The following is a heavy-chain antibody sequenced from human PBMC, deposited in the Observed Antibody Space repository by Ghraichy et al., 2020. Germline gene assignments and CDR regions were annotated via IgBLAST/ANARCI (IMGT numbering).Heavy chain of an antibody. CDR1: GLTFSSYA. CDR2: ISGSGGGT. V-gene: IGHV3-23*01. J-gene: IGHJ4*02. Sequence: GGSLRLSCAASGLTFSSYAMSWVRQAPGKGLEWVPAISGSGGGTYYADSVKGRFTISRDNSKNTLYLQMNSLRAEDTAVYYCGLAAAGRFDYWGQGTLVTVSS. D-gene: IGHD6-13*01. CDR3: GLAAAGRFDY.